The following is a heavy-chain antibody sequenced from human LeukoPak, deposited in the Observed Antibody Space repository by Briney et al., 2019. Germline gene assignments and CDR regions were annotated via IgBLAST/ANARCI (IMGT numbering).Heavy chain of an antibody. Sequence: GGSLRLSCAASGFTFSSYAMHWVRQAPGKALEWVAVLSYDGSNKYYADSVKGRFTISRDNSKNTLYLQMNSLRAEDTAVYYCGRVLSASYYFDYWAQGPLVTVSS. CDR2: LSYDGSNK. CDR1: GFTFSSYA. D-gene: IGHD1-26*01. CDR3: GRVLSASYYFDY. J-gene: IGHJ4*02. V-gene: IGHV3-30*04.